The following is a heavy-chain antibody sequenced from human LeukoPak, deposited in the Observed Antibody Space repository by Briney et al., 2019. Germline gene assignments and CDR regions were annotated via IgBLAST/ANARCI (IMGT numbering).Heavy chain of an antibody. J-gene: IGHJ4*02. Sequence: GGSLRLSCAASGFTFSAFAMTWVRQAPGKGLEWVSTITDDGYNTYSADSVKGRFTISRDNAKNSLYLQMNSLRAEDTAVYYCARDRAMDDYWGQGTLVIVSS. V-gene: IGHV3-21*01. CDR1: GFTFSAFA. CDR3: ARDRAMDDY. CDR2: ITDDGYNT. D-gene: IGHD5-18*01.